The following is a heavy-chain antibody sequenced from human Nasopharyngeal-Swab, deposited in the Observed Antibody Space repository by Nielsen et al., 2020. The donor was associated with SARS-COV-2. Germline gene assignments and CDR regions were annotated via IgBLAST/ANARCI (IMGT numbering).Heavy chain of an antibody. J-gene: IGHJ4*02. CDR1: GFSFSSYG. V-gene: IGHV3-30*18. CDR3: AKGLEMATADY. D-gene: IGHD5-24*01. CDR2: ISYDGSNK. Sequence: LSLTCAASGFSFSSYGMHWVRQAPGKGLEWVAVISYDGSNKYYADSVKGRFTISRDNSKNTLYLQMNSLRAEDTAVYYCAKGLEMATADYWGQGTLVTVSS.